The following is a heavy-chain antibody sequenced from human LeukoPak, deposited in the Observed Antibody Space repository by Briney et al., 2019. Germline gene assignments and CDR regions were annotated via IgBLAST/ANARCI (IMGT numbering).Heavy chain of an antibody. CDR1: GYSFSSYW. CDR3: ARHVGRITMVRGVIDYYYYMDV. CDR2: IYPSDSDT. Sequence: GESLKISCKGSGYSFSSYWIGWVRQMPGEGLEWMGIIYPSDSDTKYSPSFQGQVTISVDASISVAYLQWSSLNASDTAMYYCARHVGRITMVRGVIDYYYYMDVWGKGTTVTVSS. D-gene: IGHD3-10*01. J-gene: IGHJ6*03. V-gene: IGHV5-51*01.